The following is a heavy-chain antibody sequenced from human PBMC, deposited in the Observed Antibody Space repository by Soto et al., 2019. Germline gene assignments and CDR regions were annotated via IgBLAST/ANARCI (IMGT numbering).Heavy chain of an antibody. Sequence: SETLSLTCAVYGGSFSGYYWSWIRQPPGKGLEWIGEINHSGSTNYNPSLKSRVTISVDTSKNQFSLKLSSVTAADTAVYYCASSGIAVAGPFDYWGEGILVTVSS. D-gene: IGHD6-19*01. V-gene: IGHV4-34*01. CDR1: GGSFSGYY. CDR2: INHSGST. J-gene: IGHJ4*02. CDR3: ASSGIAVAGPFDY.